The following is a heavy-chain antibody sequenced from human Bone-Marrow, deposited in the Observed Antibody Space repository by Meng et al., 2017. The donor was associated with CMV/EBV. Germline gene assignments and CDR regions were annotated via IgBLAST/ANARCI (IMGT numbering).Heavy chain of an antibody. D-gene: IGHD3-22*01. CDR1: GYTFTSYY. V-gene: IGHV1-46*01. CDR2: INPSGGST. J-gene: IGHJ4*02. CDR3: ARAPHYYDSSGYYAVYDY. Sequence: ASVKVSCKASGYTFTSYYMHWVRQAPGQGLEWMGIINPSGGSTSYAQKFQGRVTMTRDTSTSTVYMELSSLRSEDTAVYYCARAPHYYDSSGYYAVYDYWGQGTLVTVSS.